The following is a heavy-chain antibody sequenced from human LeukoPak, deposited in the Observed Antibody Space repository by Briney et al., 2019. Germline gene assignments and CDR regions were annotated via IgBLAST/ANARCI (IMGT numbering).Heavy chain of an antibody. CDR2: TYYRSNLYK. D-gene: IGHD2-2*01. CDR3: ARGRDVVVVPAADFDY. J-gene: IGHJ4*02. V-gene: IGHV6-1*01. CDR1: GDIVSRNNVA. Sequence: SQTLSLTCAISGDIVSRNNVAWNWIRQSPSRGLEWLGRTYYRSNLYKDYAVSVGSRITINPYTSKNQFSLQLNSVTPEDTAVYYCARGRDVVVVPAADFDYWGQGILVTVSS.